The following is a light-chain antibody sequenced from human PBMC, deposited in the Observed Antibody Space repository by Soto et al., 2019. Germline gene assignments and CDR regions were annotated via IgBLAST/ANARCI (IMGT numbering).Light chain of an antibody. CDR1: QSVSRY. J-gene: IGKJ1*01. CDR3: QQYGSSGT. CDR2: GES. V-gene: IGKV3-20*01. Sequence: EIVLTQSPATLSLSPGERATLSCRASQSVSRYLAWYEQKPGQDPRLLIYGESTRATGIPDRFSGSGSGTDFTLTISRLEPEDFAVYYCQQYGSSGTFGQGTKVDIK.